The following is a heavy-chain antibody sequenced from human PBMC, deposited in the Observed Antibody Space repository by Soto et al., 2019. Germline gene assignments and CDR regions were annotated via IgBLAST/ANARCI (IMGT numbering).Heavy chain of an antibody. CDR3: AKVWTEEGYCTSTICLYYFDY. Sequence: EVQLLESGGGLEQPGGSLRLSCEASGRTFSSHAMSWVRQAPGRGLEWVSTISDSGSTYYTDSVKGRFTISGDNSKNTLYLQMNRLRVEDTAVYYCAKVWTEEGYCTSTICLYYFDYGGQGTLVTVSS. V-gene: IGHV3-23*01. J-gene: IGHJ4*02. CDR2: ISDSGST. CDR1: GRTFSSHA. D-gene: IGHD2-2*01.